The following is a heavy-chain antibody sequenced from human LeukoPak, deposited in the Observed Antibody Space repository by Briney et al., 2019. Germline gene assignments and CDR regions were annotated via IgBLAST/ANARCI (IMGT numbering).Heavy chain of an antibody. CDR1: GGSISSYY. Sequence: SETLSLTCTVSGGSISSYYWSWIRQPPGKGLEWIGYIYYSGSTNYNPSLKGRVTISVDTSKNLFSLKLSSVTAADTAVYYCARHPSYYYGSGSYSRLSVSVFDYWGQGTLVTVSS. V-gene: IGHV4-59*08. D-gene: IGHD3-10*01. J-gene: IGHJ4*02. CDR3: ARHPSYYYGSGSYSRLSVSVFDY. CDR2: IYYSGST.